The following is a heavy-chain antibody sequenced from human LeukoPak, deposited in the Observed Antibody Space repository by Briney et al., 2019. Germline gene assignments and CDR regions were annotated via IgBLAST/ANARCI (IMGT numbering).Heavy chain of an antibody. Sequence: SQTLSLTCTVSGDSISSGDYYWSWIRQPPGKGLEWIGRISCSGSTNYNPSLKSRVTISVDTSKNQFSLKLSSVTAADTAVYFCARDRGQSSQNWFDPWGQGTLVTVSS. D-gene: IGHD6-6*01. J-gene: IGHJ5*02. CDR3: ARDRGQSSQNWFDP. CDR1: GDSISSGDYY. CDR2: ISCSGST. V-gene: IGHV4-61*02.